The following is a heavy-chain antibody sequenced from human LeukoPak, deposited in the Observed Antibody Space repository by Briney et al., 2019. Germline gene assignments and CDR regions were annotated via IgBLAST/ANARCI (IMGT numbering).Heavy chain of an antibody. J-gene: IGHJ5*02. CDR1: GFTFSSYW. CDR3: ARGKTSQNIVTRKTYNWFDP. D-gene: IGHD2/OR15-2a*01. CDR2: IKQDGSEK. Sequence: GGSLRLSCAASGFTFSSYWMSWVRQAPGKGLEWVANIKQDGSEKYYVDSVKGRFTISRDNAKNSLYLQMNSLRAEDTAVYYCARGKTSQNIVTRKTYNWFDPWGQGTLVTVSS. V-gene: IGHV3-7*01.